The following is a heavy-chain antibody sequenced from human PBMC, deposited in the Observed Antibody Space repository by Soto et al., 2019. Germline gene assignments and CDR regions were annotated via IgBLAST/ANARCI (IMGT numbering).Heavy chain of an antibody. V-gene: IGHV3-30*18. CDR2: ISYDGSNK. D-gene: IGHD3-10*01. CDR1: GFTFSSYG. Sequence: QVQLVESGGGVVQPGRSLRLSCAASGFTFSSYGMHWVRQAPGKGLEWVAVISYDGSNKYYADSVKGRFTISRDNSKNTLYLQMNSLRAEDTAVYYCAKVGSYDAFDIWGQGTMVTVSS. CDR3: AKVGSYDAFDI. J-gene: IGHJ3*02.